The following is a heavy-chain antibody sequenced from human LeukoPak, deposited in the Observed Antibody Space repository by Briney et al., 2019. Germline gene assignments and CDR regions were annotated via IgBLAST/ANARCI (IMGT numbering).Heavy chain of an antibody. D-gene: IGHD4-17*01. CDR3: AKRKLRTYNWFDP. CDR2: MNPNSGNT. V-gene: IGHV1-8*03. CDR1: GYTFTSYD. Sequence: ASVKVSCKASGYTFTSYDINWVRQPTGQGLEWMGWMNPNSGNTGYAQKFQGRVTITRNTSISTAYMELSSLRSEDTAVYYCAKRKLRTYNWFDPWGQGTLVTVSS. J-gene: IGHJ5*02.